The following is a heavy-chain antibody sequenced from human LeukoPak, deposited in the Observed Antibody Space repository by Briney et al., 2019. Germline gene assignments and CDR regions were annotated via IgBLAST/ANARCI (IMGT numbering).Heavy chain of an antibody. Sequence: GASVKVSCKVSGYTLTELSMHWVRQAPGKGLEWMGGFDPEDGETIYAQKFQGRVTMTEDTSTDTAYMELSSLRSEDTAVYYCATDENIYYGMDVWGQGTTVTVSS. D-gene: IGHD2/OR15-2a*01. CDR3: ATDENIYYGMDV. CDR1: GYTLTELS. V-gene: IGHV1-24*01. J-gene: IGHJ6*02. CDR2: FDPEDGET.